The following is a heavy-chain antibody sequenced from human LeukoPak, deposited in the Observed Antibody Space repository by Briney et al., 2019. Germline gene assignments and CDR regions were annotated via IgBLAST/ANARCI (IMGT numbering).Heavy chain of an antibody. V-gene: IGHV3-21*01. CDR2: ISSSSSYM. CDR1: GFTFSSYS. Sequence: PGGSLRLSCTASGFTFSSYSMNWVRQAPGKGLEWVSSISSSSSYMYYADSVKGRFTISRDNVKNSLYLQMNSLRAEDTAVYYCARDVQGAYCGGDCYADWYFDLWGRSTLVTVSS. J-gene: IGHJ2*01. CDR3: ARDVQGAYCGGDCYADWYFDL. D-gene: IGHD2-21*02.